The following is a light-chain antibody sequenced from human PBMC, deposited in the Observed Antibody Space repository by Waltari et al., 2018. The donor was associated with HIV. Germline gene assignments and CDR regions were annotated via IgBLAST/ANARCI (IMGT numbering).Light chain of an antibody. J-gene: IGKJ1*01. CDR2: AST. CDR3: LQDFNYPWT. V-gene: IGKV1-6*02. Sequence: AVQMTQSPSSVSGFLGDRVPITCRASQGIRNDLSWFQMKPGTAPKLLIYASTILQTGVPPRFSGSASGTHFTLTISNLQSEDFATYFCLQDFNYPWTFGQGTKVE. CDR1: QGIRND.